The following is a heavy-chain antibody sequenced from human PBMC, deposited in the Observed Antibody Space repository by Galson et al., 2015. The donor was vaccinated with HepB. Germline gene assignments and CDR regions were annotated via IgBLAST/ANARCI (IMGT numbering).Heavy chain of an antibody. D-gene: IGHD3-10*01. CDR3: ARDLVYYGSGSYPRDYYYGMDV. CDR1: GFTFSDYY. CDR2: ISSSSSYT. J-gene: IGHJ6*02. V-gene: IGHV3-11*05. Sequence: SLRLSCAASGFTFSDYYMSWIRQAPGKGLEWVSYISSSSSYTNYADSVKGRFTISRDNAKNSLYLQMNSLRAEDTAVYYCARDLVYYGSGSYPRDYYYGMDVWGQGTTVTVS.